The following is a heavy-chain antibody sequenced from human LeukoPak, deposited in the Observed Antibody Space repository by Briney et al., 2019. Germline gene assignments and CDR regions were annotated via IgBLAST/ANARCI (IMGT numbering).Heavy chain of an antibody. Sequence: KPAETLSLTCSVSGGSLRSKDYWSWIRQSPGKGLEWIGYIYNSAITNYNPHLKSRVTISPDTSKNQFSLELTSVTAADTATYYCVRDRVTGRFFGMDVWGQGTTIIVSS. D-gene: IGHD3-9*01. J-gene: IGHJ6*02. CDR2: IYNSAIT. CDR3: VRDRVTGRFFGMDV. V-gene: IGHV4-59*12. CDR1: GGSLRSKDY.